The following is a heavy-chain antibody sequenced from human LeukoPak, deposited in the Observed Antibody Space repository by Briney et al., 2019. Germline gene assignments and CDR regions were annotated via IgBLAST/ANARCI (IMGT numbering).Heavy chain of an antibody. CDR1: GGSFNSYY. CDR3: ARGPTENYFDY. Sequence: SETLSLTCTVSGGSFNSYYWSWIRQPPAKGLEWIGYIYYSGSTNYSPSLKSRVTISIDMSKNQFSLKLRSVTAADTAVYYCARGPTENYFDYWGQGTLVTVSS. CDR2: IYYSGST. J-gene: IGHJ4*02. V-gene: IGHV4-59*01.